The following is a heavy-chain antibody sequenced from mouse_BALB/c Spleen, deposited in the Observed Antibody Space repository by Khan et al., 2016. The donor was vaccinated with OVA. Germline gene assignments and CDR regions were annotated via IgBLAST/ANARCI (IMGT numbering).Heavy chain of an antibody. CDR1: GFTFSTYA. V-gene: IGHV5-9-3*01. J-gene: IGHJ3*02. CDR2: ISSDGDYT. Sequence: EVELVESGGGLVKPGGSLKLSCEVSGFTFSTYAMSWVRQNSEKRLEWVASISSDGDYTFYLDSVKGRFTISRDNAKNTLYLEMSSLRSDDTAMFYCARSPYGNFGYCGQGTLVTVSA. CDR3: ARSPYGNFGY. D-gene: IGHD2-1*01.